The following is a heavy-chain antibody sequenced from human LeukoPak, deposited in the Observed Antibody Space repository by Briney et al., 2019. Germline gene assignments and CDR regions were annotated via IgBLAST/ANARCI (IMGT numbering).Heavy chain of an antibody. Sequence: GGSLRLSCAASGFTFSSYDMHWVRQATGKGLEWVSAIGTAGDTYYPGSVKGRFTTSRENAKNSLYLQMNSLRAGDTAVYYCARAGGGYDSSGRRNAFDIWGQGTMVTVSS. J-gene: IGHJ3*02. CDR3: ARAGGGYDSSGRRNAFDI. CDR2: IGTAGDT. D-gene: IGHD3-22*01. CDR1: GFTFSSYD. V-gene: IGHV3-13*01.